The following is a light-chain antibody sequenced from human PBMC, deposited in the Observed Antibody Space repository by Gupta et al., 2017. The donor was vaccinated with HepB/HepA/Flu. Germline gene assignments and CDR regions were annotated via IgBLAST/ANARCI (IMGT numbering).Light chain of an antibody. CDR3: QQYSSSPVT. V-gene: IGKV3-20*01. J-gene: IGKJ3*01. CDR1: QSVSSSY. CDR2: GAS. Sequence: ELVLTQSPGTLSLSPGERATLSCRASQSVSSSYLAWYQQKPGQAPRLLIYGASSRATGIPDRFSGSGSGTDFTLTISRLEPEDFAVYYCQQYSSSPVTFGPGTKVDIK.